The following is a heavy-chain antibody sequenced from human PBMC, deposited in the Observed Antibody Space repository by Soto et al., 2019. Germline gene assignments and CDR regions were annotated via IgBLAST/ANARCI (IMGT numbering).Heavy chain of an antibody. V-gene: IGHV1-18*01. J-gene: IGHJ4*01. D-gene: IGHD6-19*01. CDR2: ISAYNGNT. CDR1: GYTFTSYG. Sequence: QVQLVQSGAEVKKPGASVKVSCKASGYTFTSYGLSWVRQAPGQVLEWMGWISAYNGNTNYAQKIHGRVTMTTDTSTSTAYAELRSLRSDDAAVYYCAKELAVGLVDYWGKGTLVTVSS. CDR3: AKELAVGLVDY.